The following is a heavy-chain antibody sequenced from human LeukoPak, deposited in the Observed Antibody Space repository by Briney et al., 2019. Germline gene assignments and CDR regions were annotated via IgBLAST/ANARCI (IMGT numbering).Heavy chain of an antibody. J-gene: IGHJ4*02. CDR3: ARHGRCMVRGVCNDY. CDR1: GGTFFNYG. Sequence: SVKVSCKASGGTFFNYGVTWVRQAPGQGLEWMGGVIPVLGKAHYAQSLQGRVTITADESTSTAYVELNSLKSEDTAVYYCARHGRCMVRGVCNDYWGQGTLVTVSS. CDR2: VIPVLGKA. V-gene: IGHV1-69*13. D-gene: IGHD3-10*01.